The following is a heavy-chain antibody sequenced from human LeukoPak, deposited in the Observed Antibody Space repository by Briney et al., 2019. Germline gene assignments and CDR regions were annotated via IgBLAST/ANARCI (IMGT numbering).Heavy chain of an antibody. Sequence: GVSLTLPCAASGFPPSSNYIRWLPQAPGRARAGVSVIYSCGCTYYGDSVKGRFTISRDNSKNTLYLQMNSLRAEDTAVYYCSAGYSSSWYYFDYWGQGTLVTVSS. J-gene: IGHJ4*02. V-gene: IGHV3-66*01. D-gene: IGHD6-13*01. CDR3: SAGYSSSWYYFDY. CDR1: GFPPSSNY. CDR2: IYSCGCT.